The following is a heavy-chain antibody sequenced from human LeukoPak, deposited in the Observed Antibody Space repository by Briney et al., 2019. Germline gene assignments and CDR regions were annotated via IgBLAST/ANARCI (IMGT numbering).Heavy chain of an antibody. J-gene: IGHJ4*02. CDR3: ARGSVLWMTTVIYFDY. D-gene: IGHD4-17*01. CDR1: GYTFTSYG. CDR2: ISAYNGNT. V-gene: IGHV1-18*01. Sequence: ASVKVSCEASGYTFTSYGISWVRQAPGQGLEWMGWISAYNGNTNYAQKLQGRVTMTTDTSTSTAYMELRSLRSDDTAVYYCARGSVLWMTTVIYFDYWGQGTLVTVSS.